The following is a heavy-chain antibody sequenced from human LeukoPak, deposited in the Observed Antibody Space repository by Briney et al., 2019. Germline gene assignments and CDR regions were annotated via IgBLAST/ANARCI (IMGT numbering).Heavy chain of an antibody. Sequence: PGGSLRLSCAASGFTFSSYSMNWVRQAPGKGLEWVSSISSSSSYIYYADSVKGRFTISRDNSKNTLYLQMNSLRAEDTAVYYCAKEMGELVAGFDYWGQGTLVTVSS. CDR2: ISSSSSYI. D-gene: IGHD1-26*01. V-gene: IGHV3-21*04. CDR1: GFTFSSYS. CDR3: AKEMGELVAGFDY. J-gene: IGHJ4*02.